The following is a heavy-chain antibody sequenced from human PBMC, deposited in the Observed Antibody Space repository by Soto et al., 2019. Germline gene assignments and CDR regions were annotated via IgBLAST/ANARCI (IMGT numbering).Heavy chain of an antibody. V-gene: IGHV3-64*01. J-gene: IGHJ6*03. CDR2: ISSNGVGT. D-gene: IGHD6-6*01. Sequence: ESGGGLAQPGGSLRLSCAASGFTLSGYAMDWVGQAPGKGLEYVSGISSNGVGTYYANSVQGRFTISRDNSKNTVYLQMGSLRPEDMAVYYCARRARPDFYYMDVWCKGTTVTVSS. CDR3: ARRARPDFYYMDV. CDR1: GFTLSGYA.